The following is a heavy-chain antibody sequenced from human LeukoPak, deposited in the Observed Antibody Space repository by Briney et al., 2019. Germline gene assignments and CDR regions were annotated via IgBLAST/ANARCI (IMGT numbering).Heavy chain of an antibody. CDR2: IYHSGST. CDR1: HYSISSGYY. V-gene: IGHV4-38-2*02. Sequence: SETLSLTCTVSHYSISSGYYWGWIRQPPEKGLEWSGSIYHSGSTFYNPTLKSRVTISVDTSKNQFSLKLNSVTAADTAVYYCARVPHGETIFGVVLYWFDPWGQGTLVTVFS. D-gene: IGHD3-3*01. J-gene: IGHJ5*02. CDR3: ARVPHGETIFGVVLYWFDP.